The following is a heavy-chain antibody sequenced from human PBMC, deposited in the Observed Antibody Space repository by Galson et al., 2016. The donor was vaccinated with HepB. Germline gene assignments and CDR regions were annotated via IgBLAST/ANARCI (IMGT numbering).Heavy chain of an antibody. J-gene: IGHJ6*02. CDR3: ARENGAYKYYGMDV. Sequence: SETLSLTCEVYGGSLSGYYWSWIRQPPRKGLEWVGEINHSGSTNYNPSLESRVTISVDTSKNQFSLNLSSVTAADMALYYCARENGAYKYYGMDVWGQGTTVTVSS. CDR1: GGSLSGYY. V-gene: IGHV4-34*01. CDR2: INHSGST. D-gene: IGHD3-16*01.